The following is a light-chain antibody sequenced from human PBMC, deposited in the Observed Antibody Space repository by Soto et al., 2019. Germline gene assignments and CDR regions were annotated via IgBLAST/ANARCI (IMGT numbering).Light chain of an antibody. CDR2: GAS. CDR1: QSVSSN. V-gene: IGKV3-15*01. Sequence: EIVMTQSPATLSLSPGERATLSCRASQSVSSNLAWYQQKPGQAPRLLIYGASTRATGIPARFSGSGSETEFTLTISSLQSEDFALYYCQQYDNWPSWTFGQGTKVEI. J-gene: IGKJ1*01. CDR3: QQYDNWPSWT.